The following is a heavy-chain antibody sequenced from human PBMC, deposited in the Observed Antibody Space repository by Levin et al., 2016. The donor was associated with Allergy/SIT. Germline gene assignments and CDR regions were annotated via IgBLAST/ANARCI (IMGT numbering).Heavy chain of an antibody. CDR3: ATTAAGYSTQQNICDY. CDR1: GGTFSSYA. V-gene: IGHV1-69*13. CDR2: IIPIFGTA. J-gene: IGHJ4*02. D-gene: IGHD2-2*01. Sequence: LVKVSCKASGGTFSSYAISWVRQAPGQGLEWMGGIIPIFGTANYAQKFQGRVTITADESTSTAYMELSSLRSEDTAVYYCATTAAGYSTQQNICDYWGQGTLVTVSS.